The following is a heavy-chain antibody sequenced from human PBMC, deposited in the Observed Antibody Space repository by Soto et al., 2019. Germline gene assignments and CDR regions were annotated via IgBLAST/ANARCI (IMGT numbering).Heavy chain of an antibody. CDR2: ISAYNGNT. CDR1: GYTFTSYG. Sequence: ASVKVSCKASGYTFTSYGISWVRQAPGQGLEWMGWISAYNGNTNYAQKLQGRVTMTTGTSTSTAYMELRSLRSDDTAVYYFARATIFVPYYYYYGMDVWGQGTTVTSP. CDR3: ARATIFVPYYYYYGMDV. V-gene: IGHV1-18*01. J-gene: IGHJ6*02. D-gene: IGHD3-3*01.